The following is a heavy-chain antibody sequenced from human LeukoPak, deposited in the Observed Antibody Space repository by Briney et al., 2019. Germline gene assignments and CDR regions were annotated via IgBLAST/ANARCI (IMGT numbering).Heavy chain of an antibody. CDR3: ARDRGYLGN. CDR1: GFTFSSYA. V-gene: IGHV3-66*01. Sequence: GGSLRLSCAASGFTFSSYAMSWVRQAPGKGLEWVSVSYGGGNTHYADSVKGRFTISRDNSKNTLFLQMNSLRAEDTAVYYCARDRGYLGNWGQGTLVTVSS. J-gene: IGHJ4*02. D-gene: IGHD3-10*01. CDR2: SYGGGNT.